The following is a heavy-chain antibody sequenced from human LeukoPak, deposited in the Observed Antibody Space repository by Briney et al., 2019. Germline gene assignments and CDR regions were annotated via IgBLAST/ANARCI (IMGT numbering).Heavy chain of an antibody. J-gene: IGHJ3*02. D-gene: IGHD3-10*01. CDR1: GYTFTDYY. Sequence: ASVKVSCKSSGYTFTDYYIHWVRQAPGQGLEWMGWIKPNSGGTNYAQKFQGRVSMTRDTSISTGYVDLSRLRSDDTAVYYCARDSGSGAFDIWGQGTMVTVSS. V-gene: IGHV1-2*02. CDR2: IKPNSGGT. CDR3: ARDSGSGAFDI.